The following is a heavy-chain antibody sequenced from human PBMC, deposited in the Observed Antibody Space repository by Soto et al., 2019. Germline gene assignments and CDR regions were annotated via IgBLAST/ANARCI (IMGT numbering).Heavy chain of an antibody. V-gene: IGHV3-23*01. J-gene: IGHJ4*02. CDR2: ISATGIST. CDR3: AKIMRGRLVGAIDF. Sequence: PGGSLRLSCAASGFTFSDSGMNWVRQAPGKGLEWVSAISATGISTYDADSVKGRFTISRDNSKNTVYLQMSSLGAEDTATYYCAKIMRGRLVGAIDFWGLGTLVTVSS. D-gene: IGHD1-26*01. CDR1: GFTFSDSG.